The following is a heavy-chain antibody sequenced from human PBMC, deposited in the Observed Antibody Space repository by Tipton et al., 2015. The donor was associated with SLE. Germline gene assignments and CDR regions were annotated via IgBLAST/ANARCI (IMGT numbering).Heavy chain of an antibody. J-gene: IGHJ3*02. CDR3: ANIEVVVAATLGAFDI. Sequence: TLSLTCAVSGGSISSRSYYWGWIRQPPGKGLEWIGSIYYSGTTYYNPSLKSRVTISLDTSKNQFSLKLSSVTAADTAVYYCANIEVVVAATLGAFDIWGQGTMVTVSS. V-gene: IGHV4-39*07. CDR1: GGSISSRSYY. D-gene: IGHD2-15*01. CDR2: IYYSGTT.